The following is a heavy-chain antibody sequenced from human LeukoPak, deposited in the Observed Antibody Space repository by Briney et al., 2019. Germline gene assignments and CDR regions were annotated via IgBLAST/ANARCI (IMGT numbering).Heavy chain of an antibody. Sequence: SETLSLTCTVSGGSISSGSYYWSWIRQPAGKGLEWIGRIYTRGRNNYNSSLKSRVTISVDTSKNQFSLKLSSVTAADTAVYYCARQTTGDLYYYYYYMDVWGKGTTVTVSS. V-gene: IGHV4-61*02. CDR2: IYTRGRN. J-gene: IGHJ6*03. CDR1: GGSISSGSYY. CDR3: ARQTTGDLYYYYYYMDV. D-gene: IGHD7-27*01.